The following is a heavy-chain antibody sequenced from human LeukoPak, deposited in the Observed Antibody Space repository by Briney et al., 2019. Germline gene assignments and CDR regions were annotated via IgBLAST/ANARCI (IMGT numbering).Heavy chain of an antibody. CDR1: GSTFSDYW. Sequence: PGGSLRLSCAASGSTFSDYWMSWVRQAPGKGLEWVANIKKDGSEKYYVDSVKGRFTVSRDNAKNSLFLQMNNLRVEDTGLYYCARGGYSTWAYWGQGTLVTVYS. J-gene: IGHJ4*02. CDR2: IKKDGSEK. V-gene: IGHV3-7*01. D-gene: IGHD6-13*01. CDR3: ARGGYSTWAY.